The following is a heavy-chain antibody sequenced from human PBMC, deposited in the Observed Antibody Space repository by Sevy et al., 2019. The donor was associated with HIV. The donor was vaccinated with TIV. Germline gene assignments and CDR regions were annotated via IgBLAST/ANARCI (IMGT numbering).Heavy chain of an antibody. J-gene: IGHJ4*02. CDR2: ISSSGSYI. CDR3: ARGASVAGRGGFDF. CDR1: GFAYSAST. Sequence: GGSLRLSCAAFGFAYSASTINWVRQAPGKGLEWISSISSSGSYIHYADSVKGRFTISRDNAKSSLYLQLNGLRAEDTAVYYCARGASVAGRGGFDFWGQGTLVTVSS. V-gene: IGHV3-21*01. D-gene: IGHD6-19*01.